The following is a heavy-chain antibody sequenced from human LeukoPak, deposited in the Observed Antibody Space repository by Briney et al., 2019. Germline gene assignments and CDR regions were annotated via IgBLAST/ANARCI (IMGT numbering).Heavy chain of an antibody. J-gene: IGHJ3*02. D-gene: IGHD4-17*01. CDR1: GGTFSSYA. V-gene: IGHV1-69*01. CDR3: ARVSSDYGDYVSAFDI. Sequence: GASVKVSCKASGGTFSSYAISWVRQAPGQGLEWMGGIIPIFGTANYAQKFQGRVTITADESTSTAYTELSSLRSEDTAVYYCARVSSDYGDYVSAFDIWGQGTMVTVSS. CDR2: IIPIFGTA.